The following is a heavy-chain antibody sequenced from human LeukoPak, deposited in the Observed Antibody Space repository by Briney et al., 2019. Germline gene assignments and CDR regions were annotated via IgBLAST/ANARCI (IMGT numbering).Heavy chain of an antibody. CDR3: ARGNPTYYSDTSDHGLEY. Sequence: ASVKVSCKASGYTLSGYYIHWVRQAPGQGLQWMGWMQPNSGDTNYAQKFQGRVTMTRDTSINTAYMELSRLTSDDTAVYFCARGNPTYYSDTSDHGLEYWGQGTLVAVSS. V-gene: IGHV1-2*02. CDR2: MQPNSGDT. D-gene: IGHD3-22*01. J-gene: IGHJ4*02. CDR1: GYTLSGYY.